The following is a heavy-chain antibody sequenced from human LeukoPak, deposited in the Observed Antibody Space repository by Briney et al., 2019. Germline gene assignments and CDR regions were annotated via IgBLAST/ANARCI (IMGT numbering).Heavy chain of an antibody. V-gene: IGHV4-34*01. J-gene: IGHJ4*02. CDR2: INHSGST. Sequence: PSETLSLTCAVYGGSFSDYYWTWIRRSPGKGLEWIGEINHSGSTTYNPSLKSRVTISVDASKNQFSLKMSSVTAADTAVYYCAREGSYFGSGSPPLEYWSRGTQVTVSS. CDR1: GGSFSDYY. D-gene: IGHD3-10*01. CDR3: AREGSYFGSGSPPLEY.